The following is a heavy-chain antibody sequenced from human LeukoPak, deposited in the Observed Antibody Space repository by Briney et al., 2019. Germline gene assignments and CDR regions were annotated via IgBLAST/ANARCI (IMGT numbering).Heavy chain of an antibody. Sequence: SETLSLTCTVSGGSLSTYYWSWIRQPPGKGLERIGYVSYTGNTNYNPVLWSRVTISVDTSKNQFSLKVTSVTAADTAVYYCAREDPQTTVPEGMDVWGQGTTVTVSS. CDR2: VSYTGNT. V-gene: IGHV4-59*01. CDR1: GGSLSTYY. D-gene: IGHD4-17*01. J-gene: IGHJ6*02. CDR3: AREDPQTTVPEGMDV.